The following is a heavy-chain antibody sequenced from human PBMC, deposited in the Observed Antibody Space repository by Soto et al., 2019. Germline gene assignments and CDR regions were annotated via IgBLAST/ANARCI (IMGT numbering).Heavy chain of an antibody. CDR2: IKSKTDGGTT. V-gene: IGHV3-15*07. D-gene: IGHD3-22*01. CDR1: GFTFSNAW. CDR3: TTVFGGEYYYDSSGYPNDDY. J-gene: IGHJ4*02. Sequence: EVQLVESGGGLVKPGGSLRLSCAASGFTFSNAWMNWVRQAPGKGLEWVGRIKSKTDGGTTDYAAPVKGRFTISRDDSKNTLYLQMNSLKTEDTAVYYCTTVFGGEYYYDSSGYPNDDYWGQGTLVTVSS.